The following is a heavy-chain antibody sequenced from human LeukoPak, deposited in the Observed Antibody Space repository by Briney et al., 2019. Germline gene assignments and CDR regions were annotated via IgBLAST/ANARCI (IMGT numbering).Heavy chain of an antibody. V-gene: IGHV3-23*01. Sequence: GGSLRLSCAASGFTFSSYAMSWVRQAPGKGLEWVSAISGSGGSTYYADSVKGRFTISRDNSKNTLYLQMNSLRAEDMAVYYCAKGYCSGGSCYSYYYYGMDVWGQGTTVTVSS. D-gene: IGHD2-15*01. CDR3: AKGYCSGGSCYSYYYYGMDV. CDR2: ISGSGGST. J-gene: IGHJ6*02. CDR1: GFTFSSYA.